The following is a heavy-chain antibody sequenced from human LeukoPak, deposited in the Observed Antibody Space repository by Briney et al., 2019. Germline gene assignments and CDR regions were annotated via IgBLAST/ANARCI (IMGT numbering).Heavy chain of an antibody. J-gene: IGHJ5*02. V-gene: IGHV3-7*01. CDR2: INEDGSEQ. D-gene: IGHD3-10*01. Sequence: TGGSLRLFCVGSGLMYRDYWMNWVRQVPGKGREWVGNINEDGSEQDHVDSVRGRFSISRDNAKNSFYLQINNLRVEHTAIYYCATRESSMARSPWGQGTLVTVSS. CDR1: GLMYRDYW. CDR3: ATRESSMARSP.